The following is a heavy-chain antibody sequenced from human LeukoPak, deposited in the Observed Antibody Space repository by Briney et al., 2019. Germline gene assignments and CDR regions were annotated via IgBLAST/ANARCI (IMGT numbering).Heavy chain of an antibody. D-gene: IGHD3-10*01. CDR3: ARLSLLWFGELGGYFDY. CDR1: GGSISSSSYY. Sequence: PSETLSLTCTVSGGSISSSSYYWGWIRQPPGKGLEWIGSIYYSGSTYYNPSLKSRVTISVDTSKNQFSLKLSSVTAADTAVYYCARLSLLWFGELGGYFDYWGQGTLVTVSS. V-gene: IGHV4-39*01. CDR2: IYYSGST. J-gene: IGHJ4*02.